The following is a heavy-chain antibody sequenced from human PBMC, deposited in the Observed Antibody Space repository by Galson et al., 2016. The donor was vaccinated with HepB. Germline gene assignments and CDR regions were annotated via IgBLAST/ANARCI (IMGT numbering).Heavy chain of an antibody. Sequence: SVKVSCKVSGYRLTELFMQWVRQAPGKGLEWMGGFDPEDGETIYAQKFQGRVTMTADTSTQTAYMELSGLRSEDTAVYYCAKVTVSPRSGFPLLTWLDPWGQGTLVTVSS. CDR2: FDPEDGET. V-gene: IGHV1-24*01. CDR1: GYRLTELF. D-gene: IGHD3-3*01. CDR3: AKVTVSPRSGFPLLTWLDP. J-gene: IGHJ5*02.